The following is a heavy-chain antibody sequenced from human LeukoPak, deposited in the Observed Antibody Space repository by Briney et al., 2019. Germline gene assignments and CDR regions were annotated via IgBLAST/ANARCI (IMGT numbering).Heavy chain of an antibody. CDR2: IKGDGSEI. CDR3: ARDQWWQFIAVAITSYFDC. J-gene: IGHJ4*02. CDR1: GFTISSYY. V-gene: IGHV3-7*01. Sequence: GGSLRLSCAASGFTISSYYMAWVRQAPGKGLEWVANIKGDGSEIHYLGSVKGRFTISRDNAKNSLYLQMNNLRAEDTAVYYCARDQWWQFIAVAITSYFDCWGQGTLVTVSS. D-gene: IGHD6-19*01.